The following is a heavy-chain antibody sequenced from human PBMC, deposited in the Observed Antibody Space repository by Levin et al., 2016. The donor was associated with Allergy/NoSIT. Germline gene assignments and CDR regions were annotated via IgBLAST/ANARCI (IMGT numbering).Heavy chain of an antibody. J-gene: IGHJ4*02. CDR3: TRVDGGNSGWLDQ. Sequence: WIRQPPGKGLEWVTFIRSKAYGGTTEYAASVKGRFTISRDDSKSIAYLQMNSLKTDDTAVYYCTRVDGGNSGWLDQWGQGTLVTVSS. D-gene: IGHD4-23*01. V-gene: IGHV3-49*02. CDR2: IRSKAYGGTT.